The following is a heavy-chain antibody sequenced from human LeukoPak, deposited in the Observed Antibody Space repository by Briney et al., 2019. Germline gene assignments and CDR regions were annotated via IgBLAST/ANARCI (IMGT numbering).Heavy chain of an antibody. CDR2: TNHSGST. D-gene: IGHD3-22*01. J-gene: IGHJ3*02. CDR1: GGSFSGYY. V-gene: IGHV4-34*01. Sequence: SETLSLTCAVYGGSFSGYYWSWIRQPPGKGLEWIGETNHSGSTNYNPSLKSRVTISVDTSKNQFSLKLSSVTAADTAVYYCASPTYYYDSSGDAFDIWGQGTMVTVSS. CDR3: ASPTYYYDSSGDAFDI.